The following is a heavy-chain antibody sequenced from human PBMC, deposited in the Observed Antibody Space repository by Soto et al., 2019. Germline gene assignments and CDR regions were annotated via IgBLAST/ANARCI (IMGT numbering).Heavy chain of an antibody. CDR3: ATDPTPFVGPSRGYYCLDV. D-gene: IGHD1-26*01. J-gene: IGHJ6*02. Sequence: PGGSLRLSCAASGFIFPNFAFHWIRQAPGKGLEWVAGISSDGTTRYYADSVKGRFSISRDNFKDTLFLQTITLRPEATADYYCATDPTPFVGPSRGYYCLDVCCQWTTVTVSS. CDR1: GFIFPNFA. V-gene: IGHV3-30-3*01. CDR2: ISSDGTTR.